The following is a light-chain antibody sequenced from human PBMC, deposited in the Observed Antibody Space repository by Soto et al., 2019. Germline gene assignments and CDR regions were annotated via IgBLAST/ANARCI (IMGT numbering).Light chain of an antibody. J-gene: IGLJ2*01. Sequence: QSVLTQPASVSGSPGQSITISCTGTSSDVGGYNYVSWYQQHPGKAPKIIIYEVSKRASGVPDRFSGSKSGNTASLTVSGLQADDEADYYCNSYGGSSNVIFGGGTKLTVL. CDR1: SSDVGGYNY. CDR2: EVS. V-gene: IGLV2-8*01. CDR3: NSYGGSSNVI.